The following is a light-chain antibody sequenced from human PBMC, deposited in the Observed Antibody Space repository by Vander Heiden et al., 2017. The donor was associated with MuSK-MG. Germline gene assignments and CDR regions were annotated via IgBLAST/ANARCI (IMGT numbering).Light chain of an antibody. CDR1: QSISSY. CDR3: QHVDWNQGYR. Sequence: DIQMTQSPSSLSASVGDRVTITCRASQSISSYLNWYQQKPGKAPKLLIYAASSLQSGPPSRLRGSGSGTDFTLTIGILQPEDLAPYYCQHVDWNQGYRFGHEANTEIK. J-gene: IGKJ2*03. V-gene: IGKV1-39*01. CDR2: AAS.